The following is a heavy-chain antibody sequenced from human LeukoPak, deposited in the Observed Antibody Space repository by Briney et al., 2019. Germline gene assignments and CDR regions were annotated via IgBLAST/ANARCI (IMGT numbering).Heavy chain of an antibody. D-gene: IGHD6-19*01. CDR2: ISWNSGSI. CDR3: ARIAVAGRYYYYMDV. J-gene: IGHJ6*03. CDR1: GFTLDDYA. V-gene: IGHV3-9*03. Sequence: PGGSPRLSCAASGFTLDDYAMHWVRQAPGKGLEWVSGISWNSGSIGYADSVKGRFTISRDNAKNSLYLQMNSLRAEDMALYYCARIAVAGRYYYYMDVWGKGTTVTVSS.